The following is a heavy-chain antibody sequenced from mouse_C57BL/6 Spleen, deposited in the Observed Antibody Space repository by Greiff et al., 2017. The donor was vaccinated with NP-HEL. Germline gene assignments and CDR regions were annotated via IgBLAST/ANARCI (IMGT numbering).Heavy chain of an antibody. J-gene: IGHJ1*03. CDR3: ARFPYDYDWYFDV. D-gene: IGHD2-4*01. Sequence: VQLQQSGAELVKPGASVKISCKASGYAFSSYWMNWVKQRPGKGLEWIGQIYPGDGDTNYNGKFKGKATLTADKSSSTAYMQLSSLTSEDSAVYFCARFPYDYDWYFDVWGTGTTVTVSS. V-gene: IGHV1-80*01. CDR2: IYPGDGDT. CDR1: GYAFSSYW.